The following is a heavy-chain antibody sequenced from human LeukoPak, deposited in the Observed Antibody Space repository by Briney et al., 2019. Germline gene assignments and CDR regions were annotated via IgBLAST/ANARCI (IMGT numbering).Heavy chain of an antibody. CDR3: ALRGWQLGY. CDR1: GFTFSSYA. J-gene: IGHJ4*02. Sequence: GSLRLSCAASGFTFSSYAMSWVRQAPGKGLEWIGEINHSGSTNYNPSLKSRVTISVDTSKNQFSLKLSSVTAADTAVYYCALRGWQLGYWGQGTLVTVSS. V-gene: IGHV4-34*08. CDR2: INHSGST. D-gene: IGHD6-6*01.